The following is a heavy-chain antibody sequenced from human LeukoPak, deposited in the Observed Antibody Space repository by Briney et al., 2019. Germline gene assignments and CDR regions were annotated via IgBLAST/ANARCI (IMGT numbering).Heavy chain of an antibody. CDR2: IAYDGSDE. J-gene: IGHJ4*02. V-gene: IGHV3-30*04. D-gene: IGHD4-11*01. Sequence: GGSLRLSCVAYGFTFGSFGMHWVRQAPGKGLHWVAVIAYDGSDENYADSVKGRFTISRDNFKNTLYLQMNSLRAEDTAVYYCARDKVSNYVFDYWGQGTLVTVSS. CDR1: GFTFGSFG. CDR3: ARDKVSNYVFDY.